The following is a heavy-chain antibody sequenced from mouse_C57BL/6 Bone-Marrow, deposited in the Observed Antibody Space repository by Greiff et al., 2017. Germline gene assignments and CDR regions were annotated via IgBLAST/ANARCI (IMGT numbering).Heavy chain of an antibody. Sequence: QVQLQQPGAELVKPGASVKVSCKASGYTFTSYWMHWVKQRPGQGLEWIGRIHPSDSDTNYNQKFKGKATLTVDKSSSTAYMQLSSLTSEDSAVYYCSIYGFYYDYDGDYYAMDYWGQGTSVTVSS. D-gene: IGHD2-4*01. V-gene: IGHV1-74*01. CDR2: IHPSDSDT. J-gene: IGHJ4*01. CDR3: SIYGFYYDYDGDYYAMDY. CDR1: GYTFTSYW.